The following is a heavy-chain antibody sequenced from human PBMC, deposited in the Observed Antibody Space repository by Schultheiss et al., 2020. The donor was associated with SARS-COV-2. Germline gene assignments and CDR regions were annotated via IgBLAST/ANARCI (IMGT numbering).Heavy chain of an antibody. CDR2: ITEGGSAK. CDR1: GFTFSSHW. CDR3: ARDVGIVGGVGAFDI. J-gene: IGHJ3*02. Sequence: GGSLRLSCAASGFTFSSHWMTWLRQAPGKGLEWVASITEGGSAKYYVDSVEGRFIVSRDNAKNLLYLQMNSLRAEDTALYYCARDVGIVGGVGAFDIWGQGTLVTVSS. D-gene: IGHD1-26*01. V-gene: IGHV3-7*01.